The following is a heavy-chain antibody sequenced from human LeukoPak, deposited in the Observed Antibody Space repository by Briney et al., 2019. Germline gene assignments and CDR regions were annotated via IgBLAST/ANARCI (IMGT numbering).Heavy chain of an antibody. CDR3: AGRQTYFDY. J-gene: IGHJ4*02. CDR2: VYTNDGST. CDR1: GGSMSPYF. V-gene: IGHV4-4*09. Sequence: SETLSLTCTVSGGSMSPYFWSWVRQPPGKGLEWIGYVYTNDGSTKYNPSLKSRVTMSVDTSKNQISLKLSSVTAADTAIYYCAGRQTYFDYWGQGTLVTVSS.